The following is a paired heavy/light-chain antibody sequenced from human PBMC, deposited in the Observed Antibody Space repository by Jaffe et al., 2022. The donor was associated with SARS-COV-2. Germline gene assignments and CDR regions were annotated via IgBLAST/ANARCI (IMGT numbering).Light chain of an antibody. J-gene: IGLJ1*01. CDR2: GNN. CDR1: SSNIGAGYD. CDR3: QSYDSSLSAPYV. V-gene: IGLV1-40*01. Sequence: QSVLTQPPSVSGAPGQRVTISCTGSSSNIGAGYDVHWYQQLPGTAPKLLIYGNNNRPSGVPDRFSGSKSGTSASLAITGLQAEDEADYYCQSYDSSLSAPYVFGTGTKVTVL.
Heavy chain of an antibody. CDR2: VHYSGST. CDR1: GGSISFYD. CDR3: ARASLRYSSSWYFDF. Sequence: QVQLQESGPGLVKPSGTLSLTCTVSGGSISFYDCSWIRQPPGKGLEWIGNVHYSGSTNYNPSLKSRVAISIDTSKNEFSLKLTSATAADTAMYYCARASLRYSSSWYFDFWGQGTLVTVSS. D-gene: IGHD6-13*01. V-gene: IGHV4-59*01. J-gene: IGHJ4*02.